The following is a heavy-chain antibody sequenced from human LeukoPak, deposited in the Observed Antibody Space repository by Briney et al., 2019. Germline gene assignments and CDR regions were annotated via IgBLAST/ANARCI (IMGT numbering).Heavy chain of an antibody. CDR1: GFPFSSHA. V-gene: IGHV3-23*01. Sequence: GGSLRLSCAASGFPFSSHAMSWVRQPPGKGLEWVAAISNGKTYYADSVTGRFAISRDDSTNTVYRHINSLRNEDTALYHCVREAGYCAPVCVKTNWFDPWGQGTLVTVSS. D-gene: IGHD2-15*01. CDR2: ISNGKT. J-gene: IGHJ5*02. CDR3: VREAGYCAPVCVKTNWFDP.